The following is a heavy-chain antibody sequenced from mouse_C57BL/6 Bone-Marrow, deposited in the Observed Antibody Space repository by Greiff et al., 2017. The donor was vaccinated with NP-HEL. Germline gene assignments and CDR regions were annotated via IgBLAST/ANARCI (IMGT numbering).Heavy chain of an antibody. Sequence: EVQLQQSGPELVKPGASVKISCKASGYTFTDYYMNWVKQSHGKSLEWIGDINPNNGGTSYNQKLKGKATLTVDKSSSTAYMELRSLTSEDSAVYYCSRSYYDGSSSLPMDYWGQGTSVTVSS. V-gene: IGHV1-26*01. CDR2: INPNNGGT. CDR3: SRSYYDGSSSLPMDY. D-gene: IGHD1-1*01. J-gene: IGHJ4*01. CDR1: GYTFTDYY.